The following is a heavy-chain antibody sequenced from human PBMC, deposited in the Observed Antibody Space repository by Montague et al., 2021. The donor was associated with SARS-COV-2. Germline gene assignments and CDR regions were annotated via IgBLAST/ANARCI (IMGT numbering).Heavy chain of an antibody. CDR1: GGSISSDSFY. D-gene: IGHD3-10*01. J-gene: IGHJ3*02. CDR3: ARRPGTFGAAFDI. V-gene: IGHV4-39*01. CDR2: IYHSVGT. Sequence: SETLSLTCTVSGGSISSDSFYWGWLRQPPGKGLEWIGLIYHSVGTHNAPSPKRRFSISVDTSKSQFSLKVTSVTAADTAVYYCARRPGTFGAAFDIWGLGTMVTVAS.